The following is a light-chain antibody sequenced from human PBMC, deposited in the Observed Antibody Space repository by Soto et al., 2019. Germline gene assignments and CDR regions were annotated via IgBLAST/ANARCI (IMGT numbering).Light chain of an antibody. CDR2: AAS. J-gene: IGKJ4*01. CDR1: QSISTH. CDR3: QQGYVTPPG. Sequence: DIQMTQSPSSLSASVGDRVTITCRASQSISTHLNWYQQKPGKAPNLLIYAASSLQSGVPSMFSGCGSGTDFTLTISSLQPEDFATYFCQQGYVTPPGFGGGAKVEIK. V-gene: IGKV1-39*01.